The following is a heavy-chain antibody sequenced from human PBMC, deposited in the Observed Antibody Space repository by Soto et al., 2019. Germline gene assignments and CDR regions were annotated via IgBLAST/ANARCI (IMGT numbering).Heavy chain of an antibody. J-gene: IGHJ4*02. Sequence: QVHLVQSGPEVKKPGASVRVSCRASGYTFTNYGIGWVRQAPGQGLEWIGWINTYNGNTNYAQKFRGSLTMTTDTSTPTAYMALRSLKSDDTAMYYCAKDGADPTAKVTGGYWGQGTLVTVSS. CDR2: INTYNGNT. CDR3: AKDGADPTAKVTGGY. CDR1: GYTFTNYG. V-gene: IGHV1-18*01. D-gene: IGHD4-4*01.